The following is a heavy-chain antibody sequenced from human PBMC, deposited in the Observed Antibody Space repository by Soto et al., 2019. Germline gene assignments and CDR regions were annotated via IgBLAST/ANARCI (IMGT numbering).Heavy chain of an antibody. CDR2: SSAHNGNT. Sequence: QVHLVQSGAEVKKPGASVKVSCKASGYTFTSYGVTWVRQAPGQGLGGRGWSSAHNGNTNYAQKLQGRVIVTRDTPTSTAYMELRSLRSDDTAVYYCARGRYGDYWGQGALVTVSS. J-gene: IGHJ4*02. V-gene: IGHV1-18*01. CDR3: ARGRYGDY. CDR1: GYTFTSYG. D-gene: IGHD1-1*01.